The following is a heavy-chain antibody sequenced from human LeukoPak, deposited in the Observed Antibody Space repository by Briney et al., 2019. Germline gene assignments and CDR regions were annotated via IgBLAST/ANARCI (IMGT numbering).Heavy chain of an antibody. CDR3: ASRRGDGYNSYYFDC. V-gene: IGHV3-53*01. CDR1: GFTVSSNY. Sequence: GGSLRLSCAASGFTVSSNYMSWVRQAPGKGLEWVSVIYSGGSTYYTDSVKGRFTISRDNSKNPMHLQMHSLRAEDPAVYYCASRRGDGYNSYYFDCGGQGALAAVRS. D-gene: IGHD5-24*01. CDR2: IYSGGST. J-gene: IGHJ4*02.